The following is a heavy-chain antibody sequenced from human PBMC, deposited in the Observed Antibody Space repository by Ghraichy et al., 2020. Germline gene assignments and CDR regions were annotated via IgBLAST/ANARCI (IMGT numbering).Heavy chain of an antibody. CDR1: GFTFSSYW. D-gene: IGHD6-19*01. CDR2: INSDGSST. Sequence: GSLNISCAASGFTFSSYWMHWVRQAPGKGLVWVSRINSDGSSTSYADSVKGRFTISRDNAKNTLYLQMNSLRAEDTAVYYCARGPLRIAVAGSGSMDVWGQGTTVTVSS. CDR3: ARGPLRIAVAGSGSMDV. V-gene: IGHV3-74*01. J-gene: IGHJ6*02.